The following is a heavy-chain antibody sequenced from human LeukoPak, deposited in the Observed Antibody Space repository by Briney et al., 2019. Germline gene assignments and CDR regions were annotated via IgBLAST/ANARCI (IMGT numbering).Heavy chain of an antibody. V-gene: IGHV4-39*01. CDR3: ARQGLPIDADAFDI. CDR1: GGSISSSSYY. CDR2: IYYSGST. Sequence: SETLSLTCTVSGGSISSSSYYWGWIRQPPGKGLEWIGSIYYSGSTYYNPSLKSRVTISVDTSKNQFSLKLSSVTAADTAVYYCARQGLPIDADAFDIWGQGTMVTVSS. J-gene: IGHJ3*02. D-gene: IGHD2-15*01.